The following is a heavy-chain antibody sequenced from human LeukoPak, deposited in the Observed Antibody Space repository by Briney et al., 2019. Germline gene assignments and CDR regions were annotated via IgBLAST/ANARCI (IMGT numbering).Heavy chain of an antibody. V-gene: IGHV3-23*01. J-gene: IGHJ4*02. CDR3: AKDPGSGWYGLSFDY. Sequence: QPGGSLRLSCAASGFTFSSYEMNWVRQAPGKGLEWVSAISGGGGSTYYADSVKGRFTISRDNSKNTLYLQMNSLRAEDTAVYYCAKDPGSGWYGLSFDYWGQGTLVTVSS. D-gene: IGHD6-19*01. CDR1: GFTFSSYE. CDR2: ISGGGGST.